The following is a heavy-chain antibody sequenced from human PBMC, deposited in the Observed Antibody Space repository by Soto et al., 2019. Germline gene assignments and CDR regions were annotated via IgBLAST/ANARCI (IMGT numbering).Heavy chain of an antibody. V-gene: IGHV4-34*01. J-gene: IGHJ4*02. CDR1: GGSFSGYY. CDR2: INHSGST. CDR3: ARGPRGYCSGGSCYPPDY. Sequence: KPSETLSLTCAVYGGSFSGYYWSWIRQPPGKGLEWIGEINHSGSTNYNPSLKSRVTISVDTSKNQFSLKLSSVTAADTAVYYCARGPRGYCSGGSCYPPDYWGQGTLVTVS. D-gene: IGHD2-15*01.